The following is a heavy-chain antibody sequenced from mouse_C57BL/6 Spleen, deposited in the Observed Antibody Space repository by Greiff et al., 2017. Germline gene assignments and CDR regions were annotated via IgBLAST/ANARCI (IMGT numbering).Heavy chain of an antibody. Sequence: EVQLQQSGAELVKPGASVKLSCTASGFNIKDYYMHWVKQRTEQGLEWIGRIDPEDGETKYAPNFQGKATITADTSSNTAYLQLISLTSEDTAVYYCARSGTTVVFDYWGQGTTLTVSS. D-gene: IGHD1-1*01. J-gene: IGHJ2*01. CDR2: IDPEDGET. CDR1: GFNIKDYY. V-gene: IGHV14-2*01. CDR3: ARSGTTVVFDY.